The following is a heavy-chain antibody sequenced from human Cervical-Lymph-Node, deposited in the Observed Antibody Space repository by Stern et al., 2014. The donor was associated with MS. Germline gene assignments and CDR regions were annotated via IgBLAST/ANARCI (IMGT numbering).Heavy chain of an antibody. CDR2: ISYDGANK. D-gene: IGHD4-23*01. V-gene: IGHV3-30*18. Sequence: VQLVESGGGVVQPGRSLRLSCEASGFTFSDYGIHWVRQAPGKGLEWVAVISYDGANKYYTDSVKGRVTISRDNSKKTVFLQMNNLRSEDTAIYYCAKDLGGNAFDYWGQGTRVTVTS. CDR1: GFTFSDYG. J-gene: IGHJ4*02. CDR3: AKDLGGNAFDY.